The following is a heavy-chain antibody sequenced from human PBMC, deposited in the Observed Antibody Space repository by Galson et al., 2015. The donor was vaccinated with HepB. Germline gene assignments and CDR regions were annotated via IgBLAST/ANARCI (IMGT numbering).Heavy chain of an antibody. CDR1: GFTFSSYA. Sequence: SLRLSCAASGFTFSSYAMSWVRQAPGKGLGWVSAISGSGGSTYYADSVKGRFTISRDNSKNTLYLQMNSLRAEDTAVYYCAKDLDYYGSGSSDYWGQGTLVTVSS. V-gene: IGHV3-23*01. D-gene: IGHD3-10*01. J-gene: IGHJ4*02. CDR2: ISGSGGST. CDR3: AKDLDYYGSGSSDY.